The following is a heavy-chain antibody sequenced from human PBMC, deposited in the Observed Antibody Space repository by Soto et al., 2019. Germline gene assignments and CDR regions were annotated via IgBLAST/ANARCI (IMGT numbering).Heavy chain of an antibody. J-gene: IGHJ4*02. CDR3: AKTNCSGGSCYSDY. V-gene: IGHV3-30*18. D-gene: IGHD2-15*01. CDR1: GFTFSSYG. Sequence: QVQLVESGGGVVQPGRSLRLSCAASGFTFSSYGMHWVRQAPGKGLEWVAVISYDGSNKYYEDSVKGRFTISRDNSKNTLYLQMNSLRAEDTAVYYCAKTNCSGGSCYSDYWGQGTLVTVSS. CDR2: ISYDGSNK.